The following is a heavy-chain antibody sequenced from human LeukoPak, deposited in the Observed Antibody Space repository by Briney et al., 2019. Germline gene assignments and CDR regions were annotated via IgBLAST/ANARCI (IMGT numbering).Heavy chain of an antibody. CDR1: GFTFDDYA. J-gene: IGHJ4*02. V-gene: IGHV3-9*01. D-gene: IGHD3-10*01. CDR2: ISWNSDNI. Sequence: GRSLRLSCAASGFTFDDYAMHWVRHTPGKGLEWVSSISWNSDNIDYADSVKGRFTISRNNGRNSLYLQMSSLRAEDTAFYYCAKSIRGVIFDYWGQGALVTVSS. CDR3: AKSIRGVIFDY.